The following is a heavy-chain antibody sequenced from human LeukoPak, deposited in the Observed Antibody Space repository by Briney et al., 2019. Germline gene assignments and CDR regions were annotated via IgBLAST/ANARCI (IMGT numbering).Heavy chain of an antibody. Sequence: GGSMRLSCAASGFTFSSYEMNWVRQAPGKGLEWVSYISRSGSTIYYADSVNGRFTISRDNAKNSLYLQMNSLRAEDTAVYYCARGLSGSYRNYWGQGTLVTVSS. CDR3: ARGLSGSYRNY. CDR1: GFTFSSYE. CDR2: ISRSGSTI. D-gene: IGHD1-26*01. J-gene: IGHJ4*02. V-gene: IGHV3-48*03.